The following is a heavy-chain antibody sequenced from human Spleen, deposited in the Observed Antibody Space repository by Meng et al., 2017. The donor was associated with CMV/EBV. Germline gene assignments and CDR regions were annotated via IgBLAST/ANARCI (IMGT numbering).Heavy chain of an antibody. J-gene: IGHJ4*02. CDR3: ARVYYDTSGSSHYFDF. CDR2: INPYTGGT. Sequence: ASVKVSCKASGYTFTVYYMHWVRQAPGQGLEWMGWINPYTGGTNYPQEFQGRVTITRDTSISTAYMDLSRLRSDDTAVYYCARVYYDTSGSSHYFDFWGQGTLVTVSS. V-gene: IGHV1-2*02. D-gene: IGHD3-22*01. CDR1: GYTFTVYY.